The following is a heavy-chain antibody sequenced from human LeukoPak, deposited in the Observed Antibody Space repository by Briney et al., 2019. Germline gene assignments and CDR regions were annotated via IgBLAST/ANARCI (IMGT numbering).Heavy chain of an antibody. J-gene: IGHJ5*02. D-gene: IGHD6-13*01. V-gene: IGHV1-2*02. CDR1: GYTFTGYY. CDR3: ARDRSSSWYSSSWENWFDP. Sequence: ASVKVSCKASGYTFTGYYMHWVRQAPGQGREWMGWINPNSGGTNYAQKFQGRVTMTRDTSISTAYMELSRLRSDDTAVYYCARDRSSSWYSSSWENWFDPWGQGTLVTVSS. CDR2: INPNSGGT.